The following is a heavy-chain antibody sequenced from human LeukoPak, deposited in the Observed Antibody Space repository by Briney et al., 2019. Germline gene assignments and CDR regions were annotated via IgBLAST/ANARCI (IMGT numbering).Heavy chain of an antibody. V-gene: IGHV3-74*01. J-gene: IGHJ4*02. CDR3: ARALGSGSYSRFDY. CDR2: INGDGSST. CDR1: GFSFGSYW. D-gene: IGHD1-26*01. Sequence: GGSLRLTCTASGFSFGSYWMHWVRQAPGKGLVWVSRINGDGSSTSYADSEKGRFTISRHNAKNTLYLQMNTLRAEDTAVYYCARALGSGSYSRFDYWGQGTLVTVSS.